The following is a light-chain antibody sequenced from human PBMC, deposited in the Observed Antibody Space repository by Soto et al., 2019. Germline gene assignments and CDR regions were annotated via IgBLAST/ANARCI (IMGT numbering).Light chain of an antibody. CDR3: NSYTTSSSPHWV. V-gene: IGLV2-14*03. Sequence: QSALTQPASVSGSPGQSIAISCTGTSGDVGGSDYVSWYQQHPGQAPKLMIYEVSNRPSGVCNRFSGSKSGNTASLTISGLQAEDEAYYYCNSYTTSSSPHWVFGGGTKLTVL. CDR1: SGDVGGSDY. J-gene: IGLJ3*02. CDR2: EVS.